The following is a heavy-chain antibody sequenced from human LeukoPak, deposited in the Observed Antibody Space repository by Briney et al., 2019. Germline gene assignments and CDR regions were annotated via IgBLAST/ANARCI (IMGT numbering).Heavy chain of an antibody. Sequence: GASVKVSCKASGGTFSSYAISWVRQAPGQGLEWMGGIIPIFGTANYAQKFQGRVTITADESTSTAYMELSSLRSEDTAVYYCATLTEELANWGSRVAFDIWGQGTMVTVSS. CDR2: IIPIFGTA. CDR3: ATLTEELANWGSRVAFDI. CDR1: GGTFSSYA. D-gene: IGHD7-27*01. V-gene: IGHV1-69*13. J-gene: IGHJ3*02.